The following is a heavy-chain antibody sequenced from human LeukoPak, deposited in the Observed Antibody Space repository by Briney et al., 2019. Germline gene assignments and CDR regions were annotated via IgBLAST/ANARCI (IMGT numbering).Heavy chain of an antibody. Sequence: SETLSLTCTVSGGSISTYYWSWIRQPPGQGLEWVGCISYTGNTNYNPSLTSRVSISVDTSKNQFSLKLNSGTAADTAVYDCARVGGVWGDIDSWGQGTLVTVSS. CDR1: GGSISTYY. CDR3: ARVGGVWGDIDS. V-gene: IGHV4-59*01. J-gene: IGHJ4*02. CDR2: ISYTGNT. D-gene: IGHD3-16*01.